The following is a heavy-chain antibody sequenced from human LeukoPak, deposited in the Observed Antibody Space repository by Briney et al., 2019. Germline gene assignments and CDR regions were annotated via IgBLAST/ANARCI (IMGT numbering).Heavy chain of an antibody. CDR2: IIPIFGTA. CDR3: ARDGDDYGGQYYFDY. CDR1: GGTFSSYA. D-gene: IGHD4/OR15-4a*01. V-gene: IGHV1-69*13. Sequence: SVKVSCKASGGTFSSYAISWVRQAPGQGLEWMGGIIPIFGTANYAQKFQGRVTITADESTSTAYMELSSLRSEDTAVYYCARDGDDYGGQYYFDYWGQGTLVTVSS. J-gene: IGHJ4*02.